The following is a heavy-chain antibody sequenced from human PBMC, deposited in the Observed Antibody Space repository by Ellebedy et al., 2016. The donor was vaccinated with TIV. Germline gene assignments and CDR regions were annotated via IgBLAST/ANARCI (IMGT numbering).Heavy chain of an antibody. V-gene: IGHV3-74*01. CDR3: ARSAPRAAMAADAFDI. Sequence: GESLKISCAASGFTFSTHWMHWVRQAPGKGLEWVSRINVDGTNTGYADSVKGRFTVSRDNAKNSLYLQMNSLRDEDTAVYYCARSAPRAAMAADAFDIWGQGTMVTVSS. J-gene: IGHJ3*02. D-gene: IGHD5-18*01. CDR2: INVDGTNT. CDR1: GFTFSTHW.